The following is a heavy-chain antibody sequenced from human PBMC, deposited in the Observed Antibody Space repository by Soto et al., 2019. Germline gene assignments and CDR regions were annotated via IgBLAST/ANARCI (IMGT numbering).Heavy chain of an antibody. CDR1: GFNLGTFT. V-gene: IGHV3-21*04. D-gene: IGHD4-4*01. J-gene: IGHJ6*02. CDR3: AREGYSYTYFYYQTLDV. Sequence: PGGSLRLSCAASGFNLGTFTMNWVRQAPGKGLEWVSSIGTTSTFIFYADSVRGRFTISRDNAKNSVFLQMNSLRAADTAVYYCAREGYSYTYFYYQTLDVWGQGTTVTVSS. CDR2: IGTTSTFI.